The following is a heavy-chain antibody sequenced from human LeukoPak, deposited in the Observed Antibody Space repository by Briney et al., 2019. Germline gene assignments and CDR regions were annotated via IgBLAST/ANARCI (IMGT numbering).Heavy chain of an antibody. J-gene: IGHJ4*02. D-gene: IGHD6-13*01. CDR1: GFTFSSYW. CDR3: TRAPPHSSSWYNDY. CDR2: INTDESSA. Sequence: TGGSLRLSCAASGFTFSSYWMYWVRQAPGKGLVWVSRINTDESSATYADSVKGRFTISRDNAKNTLYLQMNSLRVEDTAVYYCTRAPPHSSSWYNDYWGQGTLVTVSS. V-gene: IGHV3-74*01.